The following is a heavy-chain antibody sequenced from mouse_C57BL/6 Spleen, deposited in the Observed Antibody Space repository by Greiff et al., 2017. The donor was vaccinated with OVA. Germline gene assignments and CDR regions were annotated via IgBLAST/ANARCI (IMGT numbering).Heavy chain of an antibody. Sequence: EVKLVESGGGLVKPGGSLKLSCAASGFTFSSYTMSWVRQTPEKRLEWVATISGGGGNTYYPDSVKGRFTISRDNAKNTLYLQMSRLRSEDTALYYCARRGYYDYSYWYFDVWGTGTTVTVSS. D-gene: IGHD2-4*01. CDR2: ISGGGGNT. CDR3: ARRGYYDYSYWYFDV. V-gene: IGHV5-9*01. CDR1: GFTFSSYT. J-gene: IGHJ1*03.